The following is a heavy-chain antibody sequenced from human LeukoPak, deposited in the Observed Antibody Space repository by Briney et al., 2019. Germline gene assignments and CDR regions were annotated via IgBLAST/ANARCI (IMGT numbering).Heavy chain of an antibody. CDR3: AKDLEAFYYDSSGYYP. J-gene: IGHJ5*02. D-gene: IGHD3-22*01. CDR1: GFTFSSYA. V-gene: IGHV3-23*01. Sequence: GRSLRLSCAASGFTFSSYAMHWVRQAPGKGLEWVAAISGSGGSTYYADSVKGRFTISRDNSKNTLYLQMNSLRAEDTAVYYCAKDLEAFYYDSSGYYPWGQGTLATVSS. CDR2: ISGSGGST.